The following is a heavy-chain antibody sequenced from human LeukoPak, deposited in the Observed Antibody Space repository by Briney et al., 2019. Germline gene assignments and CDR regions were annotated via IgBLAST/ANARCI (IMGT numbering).Heavy chain of an antibody. Sequence: GASVKVSCKASGYTFTSYAITWVRQAPGQWLEWMGWISAYNGNTNYAERLQGRVTMTTDTSTSTAYMELRSLRSDDTAVYYCASFRGNYYDSSGYPRTDAFDIWGQGTMVTVSS. D-gene: IGHD3-22*01. CDR2: ISAYNGNT. J-gene: IGHJ3*02. CDR1: GYTFTSYA. CDR3: ASFRGNYYDSSGYPRTDAFDI. V-gene: IGHV1-18*01.